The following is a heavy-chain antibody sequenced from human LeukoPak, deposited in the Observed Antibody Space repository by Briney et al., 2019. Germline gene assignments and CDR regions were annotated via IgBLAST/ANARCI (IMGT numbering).Heavy chain of an antibody. D-gene: IGHD1-26*01. CDR2: IYSGGST. Sequence: PGGSLRLSCAASGFTFSSYSMNWVRQAPGKGLEWVSVIYSGGSTYYADSVKGRFTISRDNSKNTLYLQMNSLRAEDTAVYYCARGGSSLLYYYYGMDVWGQGTTVTVSS. CDR1: GFTFSSYS. V-gene: IGHV3-66*01. J-gene: IGHJ6*02. CDR3: ARGGSSLLYYYYGMDV.